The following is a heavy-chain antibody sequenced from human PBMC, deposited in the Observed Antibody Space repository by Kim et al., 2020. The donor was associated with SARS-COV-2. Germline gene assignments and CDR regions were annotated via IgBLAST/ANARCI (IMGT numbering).Heavy chain of an antibody. CDR3: ARAAERKGEAFDS. Sequence: ASVKVSCKVSGHTLSELSMHWVRQAPGKGLEWMGGFDPDEGETMYAQNFQGRVTMTEDTYTDTAYMELRSLISDDTGVYFCARAAERKGEAFDSWGQGTLVTVSS. J-gene: IGHJ5*01. D-gene: IGHD3-16*01. CDR1: GHTLSELS. CDR2: FDPDEGET. V-gene: IGHV1-24*01.